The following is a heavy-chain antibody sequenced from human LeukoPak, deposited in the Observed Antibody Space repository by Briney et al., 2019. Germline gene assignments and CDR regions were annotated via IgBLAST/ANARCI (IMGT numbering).Heavy chain of an antibody. V-gene: IGHV4-30-4*01. J-gene: IGHJ5*02. CDR3: ARRSQENRVTTAKNWFDP. D-gene: IGHD4-17*01. CDR1: GGSISSGDYY. Sequence: SETLSLTCTVSGGSISSGDYYWSWIRQPPGKGLEWIGYIYYSGSTYYNPSLKSRVTISVDTSKNQFSLKLSSVTAADTAVYYCARRSQENRVTTAKNWFDPWGQGTQVTVSS. CDR2: IYYSGST.